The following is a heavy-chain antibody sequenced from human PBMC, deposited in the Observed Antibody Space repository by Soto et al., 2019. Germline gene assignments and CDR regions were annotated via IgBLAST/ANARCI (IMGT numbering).Heavy chain of an antibody. V-gene: IGHV1-18*01. CDR1: GYTFAHYG. Sequence: QVQLVQSGAEVKKPGASVKVSCKASGYTFAHYGIGWVRQAPGQGLEWVGWISAYNGNTHHAQNVQGRVTMTTDTSTSTAYMELRSLRSEDTAVYYCAAGYYCGGDCYSYFQHWGQGTLVTVSS. J-gene: IGHJ1*01. CDR2: ISAYNGNT. D-gene: IGHD2-21*02. CDR3: AAGYYCGGDCYSYFQH.